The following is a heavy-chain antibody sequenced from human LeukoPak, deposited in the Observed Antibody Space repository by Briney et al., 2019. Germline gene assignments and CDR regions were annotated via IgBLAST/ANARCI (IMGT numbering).Heavy chain of an antibody. J-gene: IGHJ4*02. CDR2: ISGSDRST. Sequence: GGSLRLSCAASGFTFSSDAMSWGRQAPGKGREWVSAISGSDRSTYYADSVKGRFTISRDNSKNPLYMQMNSLRAEDTAVYYCAKDDEGSGSYPSFHYWGQGTLVTVSS. D-gene: IGHD3-10*01. CDR3: AKDDEGSGSYPSFHY. CDR1: GFTFSSDA. V-gene: IGHV3-23*01.